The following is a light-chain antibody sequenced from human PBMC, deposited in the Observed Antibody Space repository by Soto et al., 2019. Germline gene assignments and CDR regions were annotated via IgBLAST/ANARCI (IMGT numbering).Light chain of an antibody. V-gene: IGKV3-20*01. CDR2: GTS. J-gene: IGKJ5*01. Sequence: EIVLTQSPGTLSLSPGERATLSCRASQSVSSKNLAWYQQKPGQAPRLVIFGTSNRATGIPGRFSGRGSGADFTLTISRREPEDFAVYYCQQYGSSPGITFGQGTRLEIK. CDR1: QSVSSKN. CDR3: QQYGSSPGIT.